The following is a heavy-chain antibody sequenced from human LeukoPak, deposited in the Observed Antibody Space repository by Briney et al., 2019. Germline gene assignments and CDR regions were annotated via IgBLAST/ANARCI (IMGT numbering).Heavy chain of an antibody. CDR2: IYYSGST. J-gene: IGHJ4*02. V-gene: IGHV4-59*01. CDR3: ARAVWGSSGSYSEFDY. CDR1: GGSISSYY. D-gene: IGHD1-26*01. Sequence: SETLSLTCTVSGGSISSYYWSWTRQPPGKGLEWIGYIYYSGSTNYNPSLKSRVTISVDTSKNQFSLKLSSVTAADTAVYYCARAVWGSSGSYSEFDYWGQGTLVTVSS.